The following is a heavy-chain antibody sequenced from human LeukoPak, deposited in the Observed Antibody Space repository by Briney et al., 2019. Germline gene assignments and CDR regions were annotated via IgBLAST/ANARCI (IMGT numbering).Heavy chain of an antibody. V-gene: IGHV3-66*01. D-gene: IGHD3-10*01. CDR2: IYSGGST. J-gene: IGHJ4*02. Sequence: GGSLRLSCAASGFTVSSNYMSWVRQAPGKGLEWVSVIYSGGSTYYADSVKGRFTISRDNSKNTLYLQMGSLRAEDMAVYYCAGTMVRGVIPHYFDYWSQGTLVTVSS. CDR3: AGTMVRGVIPHYFDY. CDR1: GFTVSSNY.